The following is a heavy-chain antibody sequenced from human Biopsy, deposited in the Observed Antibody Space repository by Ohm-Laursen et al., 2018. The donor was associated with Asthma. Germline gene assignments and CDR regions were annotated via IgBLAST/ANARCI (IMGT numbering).Heavy chain of an antibody. CDR3: ARGVDRVTGLLDHFDS. Sequence: GTLSLTCTVSGGSISTYYWTWIRQPPGKGLEWVAYLYNSGTTNYNPSLKSRVTISVDTSKNQVSLNVRSVTAADTAVYYCARGVDRVTGLLDHFDSWGQGTLVTVSS. CDR1: GGSISTYY. D-gene: IGHD2-21*02. CDR2: LYNSGTT. J-gene: IGHJ4*02. V-gene: IGHV4-59*01.